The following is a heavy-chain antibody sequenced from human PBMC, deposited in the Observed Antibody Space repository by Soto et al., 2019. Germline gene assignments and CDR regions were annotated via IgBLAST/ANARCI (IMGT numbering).Heavy chain of an antibody. V-gene: IGHV3-9*01. CDR2: ISWESGNI. CDR3: AKGATTSCFSPFDM. J-gene: IGHJ3*02. CDR1: AFTFHDYA. D-gene: IGHD2-2*01. Sequence: EVQLVESGGGLVQPGRSLRLSCAASAFTFHDYAMHWVRQVPGKGLEWVSGISWESGNIVYADSVKGRFTISRDNAKNSLYLQMNSLRTEDTAVYFCAKGATTSCFSPFDMWGPGTMVTVSS.